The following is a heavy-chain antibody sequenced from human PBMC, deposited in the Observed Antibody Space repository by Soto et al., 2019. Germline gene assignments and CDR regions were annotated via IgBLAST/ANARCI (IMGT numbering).Heavy chain of an antibody. V-gene: IGHV4-59*08. Sequence: SETLSLTCIVSGGSIDNYYWSWIRQPPGKGLEFIGYIYYAGTTTYNPSLKSRVTISVDMSKNQFSLKLSSVTAADTAVYYCARLGGYYQALESWGQGTLVTVSS. CDR2: IYYAGTT. CDR3: ARLGGYYQALES. CDR1: GGSIDNYY. D-gene: IGHD3-22*01. J-gene: IGHJ4*02.